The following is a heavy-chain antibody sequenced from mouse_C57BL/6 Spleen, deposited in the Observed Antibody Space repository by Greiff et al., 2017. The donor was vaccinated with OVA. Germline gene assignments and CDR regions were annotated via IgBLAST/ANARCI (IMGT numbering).Heavy chain of an antibody. CDR2: ISDGGSYT. D-gene: IGHD2-5*01. V-gene: IGHV5-4*01. CDR1: GFTFSSYA. Sequence: EVQLVESGGGLVKPGGSLKLSCAASGFTFSSYAMSWVRQTPEKRLEWVATISDGGSYTYYPDNVKGRFTISRDNAKNNLYLQMSHLKSEDTAMYYCARDLGYSNYAGYWGQGTTLTVSS. CDR3: ARDLGYSNYAGY. J-gene: IGHJ2*01.